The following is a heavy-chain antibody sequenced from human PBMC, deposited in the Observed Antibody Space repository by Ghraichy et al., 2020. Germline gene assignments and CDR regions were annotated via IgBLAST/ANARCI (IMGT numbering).Heavy chain of an antibody. J-gene: IGHJ3*02. CDR3: AGSMGGANDAFDT. Sequence: ASVKVSCKASGYTFTGYFMQWLRQAPGQGLEWMGWLNPNSGGTNYAQAFQGRVTMTRDTSITTAFLELTTLTSDDTAVYYCAGSMGGANDAFDTWGQGTMVTVSS. D-gene: IGHD3-16*01. CDR1: GYTFTGYF. V-gene: IGHV1-2*02. CDR2: LNPNSGGT.